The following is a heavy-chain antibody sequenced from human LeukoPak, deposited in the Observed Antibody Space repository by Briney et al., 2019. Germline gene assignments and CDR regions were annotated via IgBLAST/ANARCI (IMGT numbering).Heavy chain of an antibody. D-gene: IGHD4-23*01. V-gene: IGHV3-23*01. CDR1: GFTFNTFG. Sequence: GGSLRHSCAASGFTFNTFGMSWVRQAPGQGLEWVSAISGRDSDTYYADSVKGRFTISRDNSKNTLYLQMNSLRAEDTAVYYCAKRSDYGGDWNYFVHWGQGTLVTVSS. J-gene: IGHJ4*02. CDR2: ISGRDSDT. CDR3: AKRSDYGGDWNYFVH.